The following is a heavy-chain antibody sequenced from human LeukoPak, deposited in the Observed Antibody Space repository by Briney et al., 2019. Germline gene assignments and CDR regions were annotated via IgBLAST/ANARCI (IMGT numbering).Heavy chain of an antibody. CDR3: ARSQSNNIVTTRTFEF. Sequence: PSETLSLTCTVSGGSVTSSNHYWGWIRQPPGKGLEWIGSIYHTGRTYYNPSLESRVTVSVGTSTNQFSLRLYSVTASDTAVYYCARSQSNNIVTTRTFEFWGQGTLVTVSS. J-gene: IGHJ4*02. V-gene: IGHV4-39*01. D-gene: IGHD5-12*01. CDR1: GGSVTSSNHY. CDR2: IYHTGRT.